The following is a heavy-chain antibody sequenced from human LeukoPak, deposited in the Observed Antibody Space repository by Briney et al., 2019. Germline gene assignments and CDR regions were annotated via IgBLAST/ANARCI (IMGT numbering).Heavy chain of an antibody. J-gene: IGHJ5*02. CDR2: ISGSGDST. Sequence: GGSLRLSCAASGFTFTTYAMSWVRQAPGNGLEWVSTISGSGDSTYYADSVKGRFTISRDNSKNTLYLQMNSLRAEDTAVYYCAKEIYCIGDCLTDDPWGQGTLVTVSS. CDR1: GFTFTTYA. V-gene: IGHV3-23*01. D-gene: IGHD2-21*02. CDR3: AKEIYCIGDCLTDDP.